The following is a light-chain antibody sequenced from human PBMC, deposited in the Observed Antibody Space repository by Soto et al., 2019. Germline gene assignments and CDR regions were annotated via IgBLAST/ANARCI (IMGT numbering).Light chain of an antibody. J-gene: IGLJ2*01. CDR3: SSYTSSSTLV. Sequence: QSALTQPPSVSGSPGQSVTISCTGTSSDVGSYNRVSWYQQSPGTAPKLMIYEVSDRPSGVPDRFSGSTSGNTASLTISGLEAEDEAEYYCSSYTSSSTLVFGGGTKLTVL. CDR1: SSDVGSYNR. CDR2: EVS. V-gene: IGLV2-18*02.